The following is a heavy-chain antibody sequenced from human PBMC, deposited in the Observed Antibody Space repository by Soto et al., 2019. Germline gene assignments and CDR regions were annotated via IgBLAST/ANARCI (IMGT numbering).Heavy chain of an antibody. J-gene: IGHJ3*02. CDR1: GGSISSYY. CDR3: ARDGLRQAFDI. Sequence: SETLSLTCTVSGGSISSYYWSWIRQPPGKGLEWIGYIYYSGSTNYNPSLKSRVTISVDTSKNQFSLKLSSVTAADTAVYYCARDGLRQAFDIWGQGTMVTVSS. CDR2: IYYSGST. D-gene: IGHD5-12*01. V-gene: IGHV4-59*01.